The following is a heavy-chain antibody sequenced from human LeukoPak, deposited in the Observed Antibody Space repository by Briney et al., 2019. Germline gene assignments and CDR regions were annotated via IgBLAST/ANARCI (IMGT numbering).Heavy chain of an antibody. CDR2: INPNSGGT. D-gene: IGHD2-2*01. J-gene: IGHJ3*02. Sequence: GASVKVSCKASGYTFTSYYMHWVRQAPGQGLEWMGWINPNSGGTNYAQKFQGRVTMTRDTSISTAYMELSRLRSDDTAVYYCARDIVVVPAADHDAFDIWGQGTMVTVSS. V-gene: IGHV1-2*02. CDR1: GYTFTSYY. CDR3: ARDIVVVPAADHDAFDI.